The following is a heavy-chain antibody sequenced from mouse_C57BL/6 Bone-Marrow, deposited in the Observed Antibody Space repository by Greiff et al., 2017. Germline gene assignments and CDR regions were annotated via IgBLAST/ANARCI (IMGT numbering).Heavy chain of an antibody. CDR3: ARQGTVAWFAY. V-gene: IGHV5-6*01. Sequence: EVQLVESGGDLVKPGGSLKLSCAASGFTFSSYGMSWVRQTPDKRLEWVATISSGGSYTYYPDSVKGRFTISRDNAKNTLYLQLSSLKSEDTAMFYCARQGTVAWFAYWGQGTLVTVSA. CDR1: GFTFSSYG. D-gene: IGHD3-3*01. J-gene: IGHJ3*01. CDR2: ISSGGSYT.